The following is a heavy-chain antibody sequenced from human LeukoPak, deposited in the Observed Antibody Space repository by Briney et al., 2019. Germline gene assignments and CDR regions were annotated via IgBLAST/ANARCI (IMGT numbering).Heavy chain of an antibody. CDR3: AKLRYYYDSSGYYSPYYFDY. Sequence: GGSLRLSCAASGFTFSSYAMSWVRQAPGKGLEWASAISGSGGSTYYADSVKGRFTISRDNSKNTLYLQMNSLRAEDTAVYYCAKLRYYYDSSGYYSPYYFDYWGQGTLVTVSS. CDR2: ISGSGGST. CDR1: GFTFSSYA. D-gene: IGHD3-22*01. V-gene: IGHV3-23*01. J-gene: IGHJ4*02.